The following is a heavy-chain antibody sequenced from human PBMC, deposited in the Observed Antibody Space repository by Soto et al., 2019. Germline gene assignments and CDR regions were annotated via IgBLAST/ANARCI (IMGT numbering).Heavy chain of an antibody. CDR1: GGSISGFY. J-gene: IGHJ5*02. CDR2: IYSGGYT. D-gene: IGHD3-22*01. Sequence: PSETLSLTCTVSGGSISGFYLSWIRQPPGKRLEWIGYIYSGGYTYYNPSLKSRVTISVDTSKNQFSLKLSSVTAADTAVYYCARGPGYYDSSGHDFSYNWFDPWGQGTLVTVSS. CDR3: ARGPGYYDSSGHDFSYNWFDP. V-gene: IGHV4-4*08.